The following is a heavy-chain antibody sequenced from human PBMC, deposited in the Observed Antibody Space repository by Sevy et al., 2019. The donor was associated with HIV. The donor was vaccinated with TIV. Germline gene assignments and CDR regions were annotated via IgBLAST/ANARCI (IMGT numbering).Heavy chain of an antibody. Sequence: SETLSLTCTVSGGSITSLYWNWIRQPPGKGLEWTANIYYNGHINYNPSLKSRVTLSLDTSTNQFSLRLSSVTAADTAMYYCAGENAWGRGYSWGQGTLVTVSS. CDR3: AGENAWGRGYS. J-gene: IGHJ4*02. D-gene: IGHD1-26*01. CDR2: IYYNGHI. V-gene: IGHV4-59*08. CDR1: GGSITSLY.